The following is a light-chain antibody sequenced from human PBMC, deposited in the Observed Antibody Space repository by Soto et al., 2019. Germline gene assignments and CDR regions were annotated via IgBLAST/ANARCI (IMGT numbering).Light chain of an antibody. CDR1: SSDVGDYNY. CDR2: EVS. CDR3: SSYTRSTTRV. J-gene: IGLJ2*01. Sequence: QSALTQPASVSGSPGQSITISCTGSSSDVGDYNYVSWYQQHPGKAPKLMIYEVSYRPSGVSNRFSGSKSGNTASLTISGLQAEDEADYYCSSYTRSTTRVFGGGTKLTVL. V-gene: IGLV2-14*01.